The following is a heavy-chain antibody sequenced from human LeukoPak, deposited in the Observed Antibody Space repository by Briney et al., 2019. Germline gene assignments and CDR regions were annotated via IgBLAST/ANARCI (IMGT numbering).Heavy chain of an antibody. J-gene: IGHJ4*02. CDR2: ISYDGSNK. D-gene: IGHD6-19*01. Sequence: GGSLRLSCAASGFTFSSYGMHWVRQAPGKELEWVAVISYDGSNKYYADSVKGRFTISRDNSKNTLYLQMNSLRAEDTAVYYCASSSGPWLVRGTAGFDYWGQGTLVTVSS. V-gene: IGHV3-30*03. CDR1: GFTFSSYG. CDR3: ASSSGPWLVRGTAGFDY.